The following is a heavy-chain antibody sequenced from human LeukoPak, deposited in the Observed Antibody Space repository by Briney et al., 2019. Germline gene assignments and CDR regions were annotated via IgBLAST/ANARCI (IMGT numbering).Heavy chain of an antibody. CDR3: ARARNDFWSGHFPNYYMDV. Sequence: PSETLSLTCTVSGDSISSGDYYWGWIRQPPGKGLEWIGSIYHSGSTYYNPSLKSRVTISVDTSKNQFSLKLSSVTAADTAVYYCARARNDFWSGHFPNYYMDVWGKGTTVTVSS. V-gene: IGHV4-38-2*02. CDR2: IYHSGST. J-gene: IGHJ6*03. CDR1: GDSISSGDYY. D-gene: IGHD3-3*01.